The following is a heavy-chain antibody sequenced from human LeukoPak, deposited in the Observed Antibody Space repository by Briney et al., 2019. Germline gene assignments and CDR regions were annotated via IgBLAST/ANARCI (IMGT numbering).Heavy chain of an antibody. CDR3: ARDPSLIAAAGRASFDY. CDR2: INHSGST. CDR1: GGSFCGYY. J-gene: IGHJ4*02. D-gene: IGHD6-13*01. Sequence: PSETLSLTCAVYGGSFCGYYWSWIRQPPGKGLEWIGEINHSGSTNYNPSLKSRVTISVDTSKNQFSLKLSSVTAADTAVYYCARDPSLIAAAGRASFDYWGQGTLVTVSS. V-gene: IGHV4-34*01.